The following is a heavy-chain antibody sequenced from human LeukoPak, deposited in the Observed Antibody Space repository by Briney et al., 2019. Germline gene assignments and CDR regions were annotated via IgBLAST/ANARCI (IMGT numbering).Heavy chain of an antibody. V-gene: IGHV3-48*04. D-gene: IGHD3-3*01. CDR1: GFTFSSYA. J-gene: IGHJ4*02. CDR3: ARSEKNYDFWTGEDY. Sequence: GGSLRLSCAASGFTFSSYAMSWVRQPPGKGLEWISYISSSGSTLDYADSVKGRFTISRDNGKNSVSLQMNSLRAEDTAVYYCARSEKNYDFWTGEDYWGQGTLVTVSS. CDR2: ISSSGSTL.